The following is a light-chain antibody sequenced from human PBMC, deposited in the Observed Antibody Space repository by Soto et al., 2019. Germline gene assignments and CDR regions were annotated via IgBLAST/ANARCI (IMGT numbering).Light chain of an antibody. CDR1: QTIGNY. Sequence: DIQMTQSPSSLSASVGDRVTLTCRASQTIGNYLNWFQQKPGKAPKLLIYAASSLQSGVPSRFSGSGSGTDFTLTISSLQPEDSATYYCQQSYSTPRTFGQGTKVDIK. CDR3: QQSYSTPRT. V-gene: IGKV1-39*01. CDR2: AAS. J-gene: IGKJ1*01.